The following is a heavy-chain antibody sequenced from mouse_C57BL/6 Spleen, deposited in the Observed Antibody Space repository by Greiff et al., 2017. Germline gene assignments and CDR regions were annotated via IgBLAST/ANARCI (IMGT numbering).Heavy chain of an antibody. CDR1: GSTFNTYA. V-gene: IGHV10-3*01. CDR3: VRDPIYGSSMDY. Sequence: EVQLVESGGGLVQPKGSLKLSCAASGSTFNTYAMHWVRQAPGKGLEWVARIRSKSSNYATYYADSVKDRFTISRDDSQSMLYLQMNNLKTDDTAMYYCVRDPIYGSSMDYWGQGTSVTVSS. J-gene: IGHJ4*01. CDR2: IRSKSSNYAT. D-gene: IGHD1-1*01.